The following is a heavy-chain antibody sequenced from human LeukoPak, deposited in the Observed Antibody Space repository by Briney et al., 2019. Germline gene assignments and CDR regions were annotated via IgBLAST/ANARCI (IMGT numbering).Heavy chain of an antibody. V-gene: IGHV4-34*01. Sequence: SETLSLTCAVYGGSFSGYYWSWIRQPPGKGLEWIGEINHSGSTNYNPSLKSRVTISVDTSKNQFSLKLSSVTAADTAVYYCARDRGYCTNGVCSYYFDYWGQGTLVTVSS. CDR3: ARDRGYCTNGVCSYYFDY. D-gene: IGHD2-8*01. CDR2: INHSGST. J-gene: IGHJ4*02. CDR1: GGSFSGYY.